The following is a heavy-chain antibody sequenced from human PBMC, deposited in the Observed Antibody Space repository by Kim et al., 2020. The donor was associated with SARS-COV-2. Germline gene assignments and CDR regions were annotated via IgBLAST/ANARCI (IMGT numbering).Heavy chain of an antibody. CDR1: GYTFTSYA. CDR2: ININTGNP. V-gene: IGHV7-4-1*02. Sequence: ASVKVSCKASGYTFTSYAMNWVRQAPGQGLEWMGWININTGNPTYAQGFTGRFVFSLDTSVSTAYLQISSLKAEDTAVYYCARVRGSSGYYVLPSTLRSSHFDYWGQGTLVTVSS. D-gene: IGHD3-22*01. CDR3: ARVRGSSGYYVLPSTLRSSHFDY. J-gene: IGHJ4*02.